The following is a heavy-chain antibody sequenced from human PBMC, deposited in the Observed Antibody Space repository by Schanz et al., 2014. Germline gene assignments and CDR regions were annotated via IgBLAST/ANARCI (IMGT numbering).Heavy chain of an antibody. CDR2: INSDGTTT. V-gene: IGHV3-74*02. CDR1: GFTFSTYW. CDR3: ARFLARYQYYGVDV. Sequence: EVQLVESGGSLVQPGGSLRLSCAASGFTFSTYWMHWVRQAPGKGLVWVSHINSDGTTTTYADSVKGRFSISRDNGETSVYLQINSLRVEDTAVYYCARFLARYQYYGVDVWGQGTTVIVSS. J-gene: IGHJ6*02. D-gene: IGHD3-3*01.